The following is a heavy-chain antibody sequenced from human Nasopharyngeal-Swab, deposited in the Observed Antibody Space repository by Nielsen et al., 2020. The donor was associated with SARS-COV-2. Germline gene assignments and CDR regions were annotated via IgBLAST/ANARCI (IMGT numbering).Heavy chain of an antibody. CDR2: IHYSGSS. Sequence: WIRQPPGKGLEWIASIHYSGSSYYNPSLKSRVTISVDTSKNQFSLELNSVTAADTAAYYCARGRDYSGSSLDVTYYFDYWGQGTLVTVSS. V-gene: IGHV4-39*07. D-gene: IGHD1-26*01. J-gene: IGHJ4*02. CDR3: ARGRDYSGSSLDVTYYFDY.